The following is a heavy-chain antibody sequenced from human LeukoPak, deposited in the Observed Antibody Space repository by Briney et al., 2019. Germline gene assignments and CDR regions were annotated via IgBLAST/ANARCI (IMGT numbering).Heavy chain of an antibody. CDR1: GYSISSGYY. Sequence: SETLSLTCTVSGYSISSGYYWGWIRQPPGKGLEWIGYIYYSGSTDYNPSLKSRVTISIDASKNQFSLKLRSVTAADTAVYYCARSYGDFDYWGQGTLVTVSS. V-gene: IGHV4-61*01. CDR3: ARSYGDFDY. J-gene: IGHJ4*02. D-gene: IGHD4-17*01. CDR2: IYYSGST.